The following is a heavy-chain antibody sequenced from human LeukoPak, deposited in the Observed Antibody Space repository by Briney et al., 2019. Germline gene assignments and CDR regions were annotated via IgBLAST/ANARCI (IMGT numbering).Heavy chain of an antibody. CDR2: MNPNSGNT. CDR3: ARGPYYYDSSGQISNWFDP. Sequence: ASVKVSCKASGYTFTSYDINWVRQATGQGLEWMGWMNPNSGNTGYAQKFRGRVTMTRNTSISTAYMELSSLRSEDTAVYYCARGPYYYDSSGQISNWFDPWGQGTLVTVSS. V-gene: IGHV1-8*01. D-gene: IGHD3-22*01. CDR1: GYTFTSYD. J-gene: IGHJ5*02.